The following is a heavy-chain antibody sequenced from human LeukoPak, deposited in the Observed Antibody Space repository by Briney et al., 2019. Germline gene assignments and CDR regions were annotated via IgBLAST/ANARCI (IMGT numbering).Heavy chain of an antibody. CDR3: ARSSGHSYGDFDY. D-gene: IGHD5-18*01. V-gene: IGHV4-59*01. CDR2: THHSGAT. J-gene: IGHJ4*02. CDR1: GVSITSNY. Sequence: PSETLSLTCSVSGVSITSNYCSWIRQPPGKGLEWLGYTHHSGATSYNPSLKSRSTMSLDTSNNQFSLKLTSVTAADTAVYYCARSSGHSYGDFDYWGQGNLVTVSS.